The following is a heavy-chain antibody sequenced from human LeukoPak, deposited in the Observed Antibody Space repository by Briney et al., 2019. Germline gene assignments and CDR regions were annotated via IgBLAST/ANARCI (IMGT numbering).Heavy chain of an antibody. D-gene: IGHD1-14*01. J-gene: IGHJ3*02. V-gene: IGHV3-23*01. CDR2: ISASGGST. CDR1: GFTLSSYA. Sequence: GGSLRLSCAASGFTLSSYAMSWVRQAPGKGLEWVSSISASGGSTNYADSVKGRFTISRDNSKNTVYLQMNSLRAEDAAVYYCAKADRIRAFDIWGQGTMVTVSS. CDR3: AKADRIRAFDI.